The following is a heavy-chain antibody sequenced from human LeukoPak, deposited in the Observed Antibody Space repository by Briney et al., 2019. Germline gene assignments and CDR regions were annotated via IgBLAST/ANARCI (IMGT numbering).Heavy chain of an antibody. V-gene: IGHV1-2*02. CDR1: GYTFTSYD. Sequence: ASVKVSCKASGYTFTSYDINWVRQATGQGLEWMGWINPKSGDTNYAQKFQGRVTMTRDTSISTAYMEVTSDDTAVYYCARGSFLQPTTMTTEPPFQYWGQGTLVTVSS. CDR2: INPKSGDT. J-gene: IGHJ4*02. D-gene: IGHD4-17*01. CDR3: ARGSFLQPTTMTTEPPFQY.